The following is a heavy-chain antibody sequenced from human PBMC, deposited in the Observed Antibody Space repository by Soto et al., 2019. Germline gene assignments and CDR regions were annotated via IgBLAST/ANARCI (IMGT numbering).Heavy chain of an antibody. Sequence: QLQLQELGPGLVKPSETLSLTCTVSGGSISSSSYYWGWIRQPPGKGLEWIGSIYYSGSTYYNPSLKSRVTISVDTSKSQFSLKLSSVTAADTAVYYCAGYDFWSGYTFDPWGQGTLVTVSS. CDR1: GGSISSSSYY. V-gene: IGHV4-39*01. D-gene: IGHD3-3*01. CDR3: AGYDFWSGYTFDP. CDR2: IYYSGST. J-gene: IGHJ5*02.